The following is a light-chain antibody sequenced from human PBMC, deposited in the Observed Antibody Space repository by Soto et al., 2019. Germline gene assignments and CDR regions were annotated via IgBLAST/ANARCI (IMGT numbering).Light chain of an antibody. J-gene: IGKJ1*01. V-gene: IGKV3-20*01. Sequence: ETVLTQSPGTLSLSPGERATLSCRASQSVSSNYLAWYQQKPGQAPRLLIYGASTRATGIPDRFSGSGSGTDFTLTISRLEPEDFAVYYCQLFGRSRPSWTFGQGTKVEIK. CDR2: GAS. CDR3: QLFGRSRPSWT. CDR1: QSVSSNY.